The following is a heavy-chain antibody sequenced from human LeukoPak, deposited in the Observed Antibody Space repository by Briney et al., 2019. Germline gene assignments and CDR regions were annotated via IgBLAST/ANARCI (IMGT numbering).Heavy chain of an antibody. CDR1: GFTFSSYA. D-gene: IGHD6-13*01. CDR2: ISYDGSNK. Sequence: GRSLRLSCAASGFTFSSYAMHWVRQAPGKGLEWVAVISYDGSNKYYADSVKGRFTISRDNSKNTLYLQMNSLRAEDTAVYYCAKFAIRSSSWYRSYGMDVWGQGTTVTVSS. V-gene: IGHV3-30-3*02. J-gene: IGHJ6*02. CDR3: AKFAIRSSSWYRSYGMDV.